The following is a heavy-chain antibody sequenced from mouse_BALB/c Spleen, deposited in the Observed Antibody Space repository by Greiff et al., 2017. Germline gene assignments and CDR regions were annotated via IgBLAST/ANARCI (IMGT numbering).Heavy chain of an antibody. J-gene: IGHJ1*01. CDR2: IDPSDSYT. CDR1: GYTFTSYW. CDR3: TIYDGSYFDV. V-gene: IGHV1S127*01. D-gene: IGHD2-3*01. Sequence: VQLQQPGAELVKPGASVKMSCKASGYTFTSYWMHWVKQRPGQGLEWIGTIDPSDSYTSYNQKFKGKATLTVDTSSSTAYMQLSSLTSEDSAVYYCTIYDGSYFDVWGAGTTVTVSS.